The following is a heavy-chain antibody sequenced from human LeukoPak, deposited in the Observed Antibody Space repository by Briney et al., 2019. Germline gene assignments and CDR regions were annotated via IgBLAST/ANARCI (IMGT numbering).Heavy chain of an antibody. D-gene: IGHD6-13*01. CDR3: AKDHGSSWFDY. J-gene: IGHJ4*02. Sequence: QPGRSLRLSCAASGFTFSSSGMHWVRQAPGKGLEWVAVISYDGSDKYYADSVKGRFTISRDNAKSSLYLQMNSLRAEDTALYYCAKDHGSSWFDYWGQGTLVTVSS. V-gene: IGHV3-30*18. CDR2: ISYDGSDK. CDR1: GFTFSSSG.